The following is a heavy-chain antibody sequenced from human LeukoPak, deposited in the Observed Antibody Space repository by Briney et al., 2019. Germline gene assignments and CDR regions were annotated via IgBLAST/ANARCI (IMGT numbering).Heavy chain of an antibody. D-gene: IGHD1-26*01. CDR2: ISFDGSMK. CDR1: GFAFSIFA. Sequence: GGSLRLSCAASGFAFSIFAMHWVRQAPGKGLEWVSFISFDGSMKYYADSVKGRFTISRDNSESTLFLQMSSLRADDTAVYYCARDSGSYYAPRFDYWGQGTLVTVSS. V-gene: IGHV3-30-3*01. J-gene: IGHJ4*02. CDR3: ARDSGSYYAPRFDY.